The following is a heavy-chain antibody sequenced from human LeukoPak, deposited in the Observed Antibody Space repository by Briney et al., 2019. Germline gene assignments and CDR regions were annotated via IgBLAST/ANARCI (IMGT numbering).Heavy chain of an antibody. CDR2: INSGSSTI. V-gene: IGHV3-48*01. D-gene: IGHD1-1*01. Sequence: GGSLRLSCGASESSLRTSSMDWGAQAPGKGRDWGSPINSGSSTIYYADSVKGRFTISRDNAGNSLYLHMNSLRAEDTAVYYCARVLLERPGIDSFDMWGQGTMVTVSS. CDR1: ESSLRTSS. J-gene: IGHJ3*02. CDR3: ARVLLERPGIDSFDM.